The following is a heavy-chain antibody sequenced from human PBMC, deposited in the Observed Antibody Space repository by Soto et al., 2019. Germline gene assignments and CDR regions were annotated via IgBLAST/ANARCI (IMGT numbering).Heavy chain of an antibody. D-gene: IGHD3-10*01. CDR2: IYYTGRT. CDR3: ARASGQIINSSRAMDV. J-gene: IGHJ6*02. Sequence: QVQLQESGPGLLRPAQTLSLTCTVSCDSITSDDYYCTWIRQPPGKGLEWHGHIYYTGRTSYNPSLESRGSISLDKSKHQFSLRVRSVTAADPAFYYGARASGQIINSSRAMDVWGHGTSIIVSS. V-gene: IGHV4-30-4*01. CDR1: CDSITSDDYY.